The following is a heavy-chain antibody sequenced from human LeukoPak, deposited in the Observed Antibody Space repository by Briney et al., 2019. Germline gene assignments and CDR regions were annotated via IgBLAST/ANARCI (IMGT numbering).Heavy chain of an antibody. V-gene: IGHV3-74*01. CDR3: AKDAQRGFDYSNSLQY. J-gene: IGHJ4*02. CDR2: INTDGRTT. Sequence: GGSLRLSCAASGFSFNSHWMHWVRQVPGKGPVWVSRINTDGRTTDYADSVKGRFTISRDNAKNTLYLQMNSLRAEDTAVYFCAKDAQRGFDYSNSLQYWGQGILVTVSS. D-gene: IGHD4-11*01. CDR1: GFSFNSHW.